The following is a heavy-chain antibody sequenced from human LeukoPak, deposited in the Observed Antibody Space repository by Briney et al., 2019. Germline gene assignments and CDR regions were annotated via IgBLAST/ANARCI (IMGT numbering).Heavy chain of an antibody. J-gene: IGHJ4*02. CDR2: ISGSASST. V-gene: IGHV3-23*01. Sequence: QTGGSLRLSCAASGFTFSSYWMNWARQAPGKGLEWVSAISGSASSTYYADSVKGRFTISRDNSKNTLYLQMNSLRAEDTAVYYCTKSPPLIAARSYFDYWGQGTLVTVSS. CDR1: GFTFSSYW. CDR3: TKSPPLIAARSYFDY. D-gene: IGHD6-6*01.